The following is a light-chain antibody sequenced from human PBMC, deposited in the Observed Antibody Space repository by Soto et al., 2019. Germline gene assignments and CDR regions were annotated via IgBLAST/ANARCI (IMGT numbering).Light chain of an antibody. V-gene: IGKV1-33*01. CDR1: QNITNN. CDR2: HAS. Sequence: DIQMTQSPSSLSASIGDRVTTTCQASQNITNNLSWYQQKPGKAPNLLIYHASKLESGVPSRFSGSGSGTEFTLTISTLQPDDVATYYCQQYNSYQWTFGQGTKVDIK. J-gene: IGKJ1*01. CDR3: QQYNSYQWT.